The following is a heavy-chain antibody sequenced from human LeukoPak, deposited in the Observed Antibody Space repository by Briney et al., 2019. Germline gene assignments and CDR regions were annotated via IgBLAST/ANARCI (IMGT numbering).Heavy chain of an antibody. V-gene: IGHV4-34*01. D-gene: IGHD5-18*01. CDR2: INHSGST. CDR3: AREILPYSYDLGNWFDP. J-gene: IGHJ5*02. Sequence: SETLSLTCAVYGGSFSGYYWSWIRQPPGKGLEWIGEINHSGSTNYNPSLKSRVTISVDTSKNQFSLNLSSVTAADTAVYYCAREILPYSYDLGNWFDPWGQGTLVTVSS. CDR1: GGSFSGYY.